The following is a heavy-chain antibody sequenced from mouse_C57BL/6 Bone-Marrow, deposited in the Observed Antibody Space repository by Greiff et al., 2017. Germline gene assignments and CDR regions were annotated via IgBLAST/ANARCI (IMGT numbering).Heavy chain of an antibody. CDR3: ARDGNYGGAMDY. CDR1: GYTFTDYY. CDR2: INPNNGGT. V-gene: IGHV1-26*01. D-gene: IGHD2-1*01. J-gene: IGHJ4*01. Sequence: VQLQQSGPELVKPGASVKISCKASGYTFTDYYMNWVKQSHGKSLEWIGDINPNNGGTSYNQKFKGKATLTVDKSSSTAYMELRSLTSEDSAVYYCARDGNYGGAMDYWGQGTSVTVSS.